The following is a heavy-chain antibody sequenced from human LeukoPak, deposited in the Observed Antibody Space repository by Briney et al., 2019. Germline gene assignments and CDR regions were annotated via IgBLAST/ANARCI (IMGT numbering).Heavy chain of an antibody. D-gene: IGHD3-3*01. CDR3: ARDLFDFWSGLIDY. Sequence: GGSLRLSCAASGFTFSSYSMNWVRQAPGKGLEWVSSISSSSSYIYYADSVKGRFTISRDNAKNSLYLQMNSLRAEDTAVYYCARDLFDFWSGLIDYWGQGTLVTVSS. CDR2: ISSSSSYI. V-gene: IGHV3-21*01. J-gene: IGHJ4*02. CDR1: GFTFSSYS.